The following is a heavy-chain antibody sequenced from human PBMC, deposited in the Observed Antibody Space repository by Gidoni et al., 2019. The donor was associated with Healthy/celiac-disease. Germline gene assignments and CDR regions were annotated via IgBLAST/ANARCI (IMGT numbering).Heavy chain of an antibody. CDR3: AKERSHYYDSSGYYSDAFDI. CDR2: ISGSGGST. J-gene: IGHJ3*02. Sequence: EVQLLESGGGLVQPGGSLRLSCAASGFTFRSYAMSWVRQAPGKGLEWVSAISGSGGSTYYADSVKGRFTISRDNSKNTLYLQMNSLRAEDTAVYYCAKERSHYYDSSGYYSDAFDIWGQGTMVTVSS. V-gene: IGHV3-23*01. D-gene: IGHD3-22*01. CDR1: GFTFRSYA.